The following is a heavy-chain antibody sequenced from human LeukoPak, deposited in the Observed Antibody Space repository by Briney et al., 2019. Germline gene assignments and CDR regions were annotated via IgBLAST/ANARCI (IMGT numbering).Heavy chain of an antibody. V-gene: IGHV3-21*04. CDR2: ISSSSSYI. D-gene: IGHD2-15*01. CDR3: APPPGENCSGGSCYGGWFDP. J-gene: IGHJ5*02. CDR1: TFTFSSDS. Sequence: GGSLRLSCAASTFTFSSDSMNWVRQAPGKGLEWVSSISSSSSYIYYADSVKGRFTIARDNSKNTLYLQMNSLRAEDTAVYYCAPPPGENCSGGSCYGGWFDPWGQGTLVTVSS.